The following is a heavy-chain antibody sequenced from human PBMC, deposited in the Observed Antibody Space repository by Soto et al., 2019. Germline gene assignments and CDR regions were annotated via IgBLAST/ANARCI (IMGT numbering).Heavy chain of an antibody. V-gene: IGHV3-11*01. Sequence: GGSLRLSCAASGFTFSDYYMSWIRQAPGKGLEWVSYISSSGSTIYYADSVKGRFTISRDNAKNSLYLQMNSLRAEDTAVYYCARGGRITMVRGAIIGYYYYGMDVWGQGTTVTVSS. J-gene: IGHJ6*02. CDR1: GFTFSDYY. CDR3: ARGGRITMVRGAIIGYYYYGMDV. CDR2: ISSSGSTI. D-gene: IGHD3-10*01.